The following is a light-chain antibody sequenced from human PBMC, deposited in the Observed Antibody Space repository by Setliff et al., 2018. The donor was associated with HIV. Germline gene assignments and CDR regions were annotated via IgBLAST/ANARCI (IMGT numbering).Light chain of an antibody. CDR1: GSNIGAGAA. V-gene: IGLV1-40*01. CDR2: GGN. Sequence: QSALTQPPSVSGAPGQTVTIACTGSGSNIGAGAAVHWYRQVPGTAPKLLIYGGNNRPSGVPDRFSGSKSGTSASLAITGLQADDEADYYCQSYDSSLSAYVFGSGTKVTVL. CDR3: QSYDSSLSAYV. J-gene: IGLJ1*01.